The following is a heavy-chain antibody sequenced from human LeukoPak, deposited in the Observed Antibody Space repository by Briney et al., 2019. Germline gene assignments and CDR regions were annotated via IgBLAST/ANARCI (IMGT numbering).Heavy chain of an antibody. CDR2: IYHSGST. Sequence: PSETLSLTCTVSNYSISSGYYWGCIRQPPGKGLEWIGTIYHSGSTYYNPSLKSRVNISVDKSKNQFALKLTSVTAADTAVYYCARRILMDVWGKGTTVTVSS. CDR3: ARRILMDV. J-gene: IGHJ6*04. D-gene: IGHD2-15*01. CDR1: NYSISSGYY. V-gene: IGHV4-38-2*02.